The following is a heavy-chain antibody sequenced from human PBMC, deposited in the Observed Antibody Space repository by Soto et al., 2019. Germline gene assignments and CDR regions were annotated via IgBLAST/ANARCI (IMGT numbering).Heavy chain of an antibody. D-gene: IGHD3-10*01. CDR2: IYSSGTT. CDR1: GGSVSSYY. J-gene: IGHJ6*03. CDR3: ARHGAASGSYLSYMDV. Sequence: QVQLQESGPGLVKSSESLSLTCSVSGGSVSSYYWSWIRQPPGKGLQWIGYIYSSGTTNYNPPLKSRVTISVDTSKNQFSLNLNSVTAADTAVYYCARHGAASGSYLSYMDVWGKGTTVTVSS. V-gene: IGHV4-59*08.